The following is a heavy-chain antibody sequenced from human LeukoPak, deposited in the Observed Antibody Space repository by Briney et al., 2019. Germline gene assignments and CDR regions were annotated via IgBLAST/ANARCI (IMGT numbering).Heavy chain of an antibody. D-gene: IGHD3-9*01. CDR1: GFTFNNYT. CDR2: ISGSGGST. V-gene: IGHV3-23*01. Sequence: GGSLRLSCAASGFTFNNYTMDWVRQAPGKGLEWVSTISGSGGSTYYADSVKGRFTISRDNSKNTLYLQMNNLRAEDTAVYYCAGGYDILTGYPENYYYYYGIDVWGQWTTVTVSS. J-gene: IGHJ6*02. CDR3: AGGYDILTGYPENYYYYYGIDV.